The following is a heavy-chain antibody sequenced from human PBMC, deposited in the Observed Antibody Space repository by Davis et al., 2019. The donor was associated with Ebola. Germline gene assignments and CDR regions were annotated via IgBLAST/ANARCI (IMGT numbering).Heavy chain of an antibody. CDR3: ARELTYYGSGSYSS. CDR1: GYTFTSYG. J-gene: IGHJ4*02. Sequence: ASVKVSCKASGYTFTSYGISWVRQAPGQGPEWMGWISAYNGNTNYAQKFQGRVTITADESTSTAYMELSSLRSEDTAVYYCARELTYYGSGSYSSWGQGTLVTVSS. V-gene: IGHV1-18*01. D-gene: IGHD3-10*01. CDR2: ISAYNGNT.